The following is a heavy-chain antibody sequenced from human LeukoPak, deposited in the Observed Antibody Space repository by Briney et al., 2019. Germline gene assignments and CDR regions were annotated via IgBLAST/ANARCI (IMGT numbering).Heavy chain of an antibody. J-gene: IGHJ4*02. CDR1: GFTFSSYG. CDR2: IWYDGSNK. V-gene: IGHV3-33*01. CDR3: ARDNVGDYYYGSGSYYPRRGPDY. Sequence: GGSLRLSCAASGFTFSSYGMHWVRQAPGKGLEWVAVIWYDGSNKYYVDSVKGRFTISRDNSKNTLYLQMNSLRAEDTAVYYCARDNVGDYYYGSGSYYPRRGPDYWGQGTLVTVSS. D-gene: IGHD3-10*01.